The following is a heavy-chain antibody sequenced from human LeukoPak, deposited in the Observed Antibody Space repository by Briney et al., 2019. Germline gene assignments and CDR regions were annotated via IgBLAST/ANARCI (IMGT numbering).Heavy chain of an antibody. CDR3: AKDLMIVVVPTHY. V-gene: IGHV3-30*02. D-gene: IGHD3-22*01. CDR2: IRYDGSNK. CDR1: GFTFSSYG. Sequence: PGGSLRLSCAASGFTFSSYGMHWVRQAPGEGLEWVAFIRYDGSNKYYADSMKGRFTISRDNSKNTLYLQMNSLRAEDTAVYYCAKDLMIVVVPTHYWGQGTLVTVSS. J-gene: IGHJ4*02.